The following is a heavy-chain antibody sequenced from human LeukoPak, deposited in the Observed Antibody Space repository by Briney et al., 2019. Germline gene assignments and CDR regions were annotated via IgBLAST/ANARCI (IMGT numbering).Heavy chain of an antibody. V-gene: IGHV4-59*12. J-gene: IGHJ4*02. D-gene: IGHD3-16*01. CDR1: GGSISSYY. CDR2: IYYSGST. CDR3: ARDQGGFDY. Sequence: KPSETLSLTCTVSGGSISSYYWSWIRQPPGKGLEWIGYIYYSGSTNYNPSLKSRVTMSVDTSKNQFSLKLSSVTAADTAVYYCARDQGGFDYWGQGTLVTVSS.